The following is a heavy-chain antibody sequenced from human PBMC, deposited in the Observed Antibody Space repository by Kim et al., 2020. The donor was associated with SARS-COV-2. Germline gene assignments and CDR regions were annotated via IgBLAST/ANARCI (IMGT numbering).Heavy chain of an antibody. CDR3: AKDPVPAAIYGDYSGWFDP. D-gene: IGHD2-2*01. J-gene: IGHJ5*02. Sequence: ARFTISRDNSKNTLYLQMNSLRAEDTAVYYCAKDPVPAAIYGDYSGWFDPWGQGTLVTVSS. V-gene: IGHV3-23*01.